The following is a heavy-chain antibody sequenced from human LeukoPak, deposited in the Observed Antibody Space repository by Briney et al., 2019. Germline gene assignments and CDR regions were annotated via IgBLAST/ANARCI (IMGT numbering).Heavy chain of an antibody. CDR2: IKQDGSEK. V-gene: IGHV3-7*01. Sequence: GGSLRLSCAASGFTFSSYWMSWVRQAPGKGLEWVANIKQDGSEKYYVDSVKGRFTISRDNSKNTLYLQMNSLRAEDTAVYYCARSGYCSGGSCQTPYDAFDIWGQGTMVTVSS. J-gene: IGHJ3*02. D-gene: IGHD2-15*01. CDR1: GFTFSSYW. CDR3: ARSGYCSGGSCQTPYDAFDI.